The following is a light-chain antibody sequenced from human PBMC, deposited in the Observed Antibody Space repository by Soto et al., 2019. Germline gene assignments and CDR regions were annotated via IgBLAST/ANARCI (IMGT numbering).Light chain of an antibody. Sequence: EVQLTQFPVTLSLSPGDRASLSCRASQSVSRFVAWYQQKPGQAPMLLIYDASNRATGVPARFSGSGSGTDFTLTISSLEPEDFAVYYCQQRSDWLTFGGGTKVELK. V-gene: IGKV3-11*01. J-gene: IGKJ4*01. CDR2: DAS. CDR1: QSVSRF. CDR3: QQRSDWLT.